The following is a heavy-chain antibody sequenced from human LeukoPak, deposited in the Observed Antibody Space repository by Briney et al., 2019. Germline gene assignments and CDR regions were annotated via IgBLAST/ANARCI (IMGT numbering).Heavy chain of an antibody. V-gene: IGHV1-69*13. J-gene: IGHJ4*02. CDR1: GGTFSSYA. Sequence: SVKVSCKASGGTFSSYAISWVRQAPGQGLEWMGGIIPIFGTANYAQKFQGRVTITADESTSTAYMEPSSLRSEDTAVYYCARGGYSGYDLITGGFDYWGQGTLVTVSS. D-gene: IGHD5-12*01. CDR2: IIPIFGTA. CDR3: ARGGYSGYDLITGGFDY.